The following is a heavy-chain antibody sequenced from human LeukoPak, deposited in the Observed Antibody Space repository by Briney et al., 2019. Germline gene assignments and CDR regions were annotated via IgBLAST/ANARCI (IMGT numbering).Heavy chain of an antibody. CDR1: GFTVSTNY. CDR2: IYSGGST. CDR3: ARGATLSGSYSLDY. V-gene: IGHV3-53*01. J-gene: IGHJ4*02. D-gene: IGHD1-26*01. Sequence: GGSLRLSCAASGFTVSTNYMSWVRQAPGKGLEWVSAIYSGGSTFHADSVKGRFTISRDNSKNTLHLQMNSLRAEDTAVYYCARGATLSGSYSLDYWGQGTLVTVSS.